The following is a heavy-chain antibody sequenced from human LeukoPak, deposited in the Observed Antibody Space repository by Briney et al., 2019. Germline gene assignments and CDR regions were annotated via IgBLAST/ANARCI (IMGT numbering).Heavy chain of an antibody. CDR2: MNPNSGNT. CDR3: ARAGDYGPYEMDV. D-gene: IGHD4-17*01. Sequence: ASLKASCKPSGYPFTSYGINWVRQATGQGLEWMGWMNPNSGNTGYAQKFQGRVTMTRNTSISTAYMELSSLRSEDTAVYYCARAGDYGPYEMDVCGQGTTVTVSS. V-gene: IGHV1-8*01. J-gene: IGHJ6*02. CDR1: GYPFTSYG.